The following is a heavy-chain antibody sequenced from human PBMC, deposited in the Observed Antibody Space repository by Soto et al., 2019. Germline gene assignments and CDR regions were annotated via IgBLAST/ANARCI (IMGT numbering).Heavy chain of an antibody. V-gene: IGHV4-31*03. CDR3: ARGPGTMAKIDY. J-gene: IGHJ4*02. CDR2: IYYSGST. Sequence: QVQLQESGPGLAKPSQTLSLTCTVSGGSISSGGYYWSWIRQHPGKGLEWIGYIYYSGSTYYNPSLKIRVTISVETSKNQFALQLSSVTAADTAVYYCARGPGTMAKIDYWGQGTLVTVSS. CDR1: GGSISSGGYY. D-gene: IGHD3-10*01.